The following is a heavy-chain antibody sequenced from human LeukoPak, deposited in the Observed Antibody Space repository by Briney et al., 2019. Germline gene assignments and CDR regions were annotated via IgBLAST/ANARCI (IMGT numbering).Heavy chain of an antibody. D-gene: IGHD6-19*01. V-gene: IGHV5-51*01. CDR1: GYSFTSYW. J-gene: IGHJ4*02. CDR3: ATLAVAGTFFDY. Sequence: NHGASLQISCKGSGYSFTSYWIGWVRQLPGKGLEWMGIIYPGDSDTRYSPSFQGQVTISADKSISTAYLQWSSLKASDTAMYYCATLAVAGTFFDYWGQGTLVTVSS. CDR2: IYPGDSDT.